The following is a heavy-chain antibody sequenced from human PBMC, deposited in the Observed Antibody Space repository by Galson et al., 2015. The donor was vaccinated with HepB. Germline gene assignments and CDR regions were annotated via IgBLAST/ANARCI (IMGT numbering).Heavy chain of an antibody. J-gene: IGHJ4*02. V-gene: IGHV3-7*03. CDR3: VRASDSKNVGALDY. CDR2: IKQDESRK. D-gene: IGHD2/OR15-2a*01. Sequence: SLRLSCAASGFTFSRYWMTWVRQAPGKGLEWVASIKQDESRKYFVDSVKGRFTTSRDNARDSLFLQMSSLRVEDTAVYYCVRASDSKNVGALDYWGQGTLVTVSS. CDR1: GFTFSRYW.